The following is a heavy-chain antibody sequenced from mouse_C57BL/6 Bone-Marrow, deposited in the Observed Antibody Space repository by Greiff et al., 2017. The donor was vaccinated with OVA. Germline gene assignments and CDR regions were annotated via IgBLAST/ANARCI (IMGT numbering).Heavy chain of an antibody. D-gene: IGHD1-1*01. J-gene: IGHJ1*03. CDR2: LDPSDSYT. V-gene: IGHV1-59*01. CDR3: ASTDYGSSYWYCDV. CDR1: GYTFTSYW. Sequence: VQLQQPGAELVRPGTSVKLSCKASGYTFTSYWMHWVKQRPGQGLEWIGVLDPSDSYTNYNQPFKGKATLTVDTSSSTAYMQLSSLTSEDSAVYYGASTDYGSSYWYCDVWGTGTTVTVSS.